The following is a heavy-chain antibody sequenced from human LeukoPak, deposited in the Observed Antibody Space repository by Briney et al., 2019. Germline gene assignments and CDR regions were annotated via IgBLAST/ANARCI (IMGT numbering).Heavy chain of an antibody. Sequence: GRSLRLSCAASGFTFSSYAMHWVRQAPGKGLEWVAVISYDGSNKYYADSVKGRFTISRDNSKNTLYLQMNSLRAEDTAVYYCASEIVGATFFDYWGQGTLVTVSS. V-gene: IGHV3-30-3*01. J-gene: IGHJ4*02. D-gene: IGHD1-26*01. CDR1: GFTFSSYA. CDR2: ISYDGSNK. CDR3: ASEIVGATFFDY.